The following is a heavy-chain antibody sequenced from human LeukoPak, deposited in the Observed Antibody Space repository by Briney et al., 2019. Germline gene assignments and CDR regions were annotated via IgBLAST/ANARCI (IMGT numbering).Heavy chain of an antibody. CDR1: GYTFTGYY. CDR2: INPNSDFT. Sequence: GASVKVSCKASGYTFTGYYMHWVRQAPGQGLEWMGWINPNSDFTNFAQNFQGRVTMTSDTSISTAYMELSRLRSDDPAVYYCARAISGGSPITASDYWGQGTLVTVSS. V-gene: IGHV1-2*02. CDR3: ARAISGGSPITASDY. D-gene: IGHD2-15*01. J-gene: IGHJ4*02.